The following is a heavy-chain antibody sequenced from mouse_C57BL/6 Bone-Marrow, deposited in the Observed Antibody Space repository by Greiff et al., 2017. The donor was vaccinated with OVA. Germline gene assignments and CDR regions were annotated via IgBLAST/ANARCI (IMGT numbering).Heavy chain of an antibody. J-gene: IGHJ4*01. CDR2: ISNLAYSI. V-gene: IGHV5-15*01. Sequence: EVQLVESGGGLVQPGGSLKLSCAASGFTFSDYGMAWVRQAPRKGPEWVAFISNLAYSIYYADTVTGRFTISRENAKNTLYLEMSSLRSEDTAMYYCARHPIYDGYYRAMDYWGQGTSVTVSS. CDR1: GFTFSDYG. D-gene: IGHD2-3*01. CDR3: ARHPIYDGYYRAMDY.